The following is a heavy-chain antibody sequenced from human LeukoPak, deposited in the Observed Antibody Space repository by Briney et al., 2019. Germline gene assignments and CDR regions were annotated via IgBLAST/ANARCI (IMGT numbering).Heavy chain of an antibody. J-gene: IGHJ4*02. V-gene: IGHV1-69*04. Sequence: SVKVSCKASGGTFSSYAISWVRQAPGQGLEWMGRIIPILGIANYAQKFQGRVTITADKSTSTAYMALSSLRSEDTAVYYCASDVDIVATDWVAYWGQGTLATVSS. CDR3: ASDVDIVATDWVAY. CDR2: IIPILGIA. CDR1: GGTFSSYA. D-gene: IGHD5-12*01.